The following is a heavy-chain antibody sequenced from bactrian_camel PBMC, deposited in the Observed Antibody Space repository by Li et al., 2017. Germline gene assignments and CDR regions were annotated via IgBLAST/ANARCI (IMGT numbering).Heavy chain of an antibody. CDR2: LDSDGSPS. V-gene: IGHV3S31*01. D-gene: IGHD4*01. Sequence: DVQLVESGGGSVQAGGSLRLSCAASGYVGRHNICLGWFRQTPGKAREWIAALDSDGSPSYADSVKGRFTVSADSEKNILYLQMDSLKPEDTAMYYCAATGGLCNLNFLRRPTYQGRGTQVTVS. CDR1: GYVGRHNIC. J-gene: IGHJ4*01.